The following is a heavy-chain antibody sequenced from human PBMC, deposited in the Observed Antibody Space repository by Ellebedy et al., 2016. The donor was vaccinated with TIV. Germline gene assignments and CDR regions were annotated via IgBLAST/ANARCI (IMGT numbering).Heavy chain of an antibody. CDR3: ASNYGYGVPVDF. CDR2: IYPGDSNT. V-gene: IGHV5-51*01. CDR1: GYKLTNYW. Sequence: GESLKISCRGSGYKLTNYWIGWVRQMPGKGLEWIGIIYPGDSNTMYRPSFQGQVTISADKSVSTAYLQWTSLKASDTALYFCASNYGYGVPVDFWGQGTLVIVSS. J-gene: IGHJ4*02. D-gene: IGHD5-18*01.